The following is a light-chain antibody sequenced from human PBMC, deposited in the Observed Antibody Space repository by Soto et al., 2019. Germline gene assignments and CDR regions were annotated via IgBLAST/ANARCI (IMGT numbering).Light chain of an antibody. V-gene: IGLV4-69*01. CDR1: SARSGYA. Sequence: QSVLTQSPSASASLGTSVKLTCTLSSARSGYAIAWHQQQPEKGPRYLMKLNSDGSHNKGDGIPDRFSGSSSGAERYLTISSLQSEDEADYYCQTWGTGTVVFGGGTKLTVL. J-gene: IGLJ2*01. CDR2: LNSDGSH. CDR3: QTWGTGTVV.